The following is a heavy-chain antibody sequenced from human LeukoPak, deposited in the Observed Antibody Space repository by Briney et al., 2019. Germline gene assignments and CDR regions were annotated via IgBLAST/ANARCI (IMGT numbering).Heavy chain of an antibody. J-gene: IGHJ4*02. CDR3: ARGGSGWYYFDY. Sequence: PAGSLTLSCEASGFTFSSYEMNWVRQAPGKGLEWVSYISSSGSTIYYSDSVKGRFTISRDNAKNSLYLQMNSLGAEDTAVYYCARGGSGWYYFDYWGQGTLVTVSS. CDR2: ISSSGSTI. V-gene: IGHV3-48*03. D-gene: IGHD6-19*01. CDR1: GFTFSSYE.